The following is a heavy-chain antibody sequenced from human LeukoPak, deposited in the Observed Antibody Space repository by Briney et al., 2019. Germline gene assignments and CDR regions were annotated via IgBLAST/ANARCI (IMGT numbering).Heavy chain of an antibody. Sequence: GMSLRLSCAASGVTLSPYGMHWVRQAPGKGLEWVAVISYEGGTQHYADSVKGRFTISRDNAKNSLYLQMNSLRAEDTAVYYCARVGIVVVTATDYYYYGMDVWGQGTTVTVSS. D-gene: IGHD2-21*02. CDR2: ISYEGGTQ. CDR3: ARVGIVVVTATDYYYYGMDV. V-gene: IGHV3-30*03. J-gene: IGHJ6*02. CDR1: GVTLSPYG.